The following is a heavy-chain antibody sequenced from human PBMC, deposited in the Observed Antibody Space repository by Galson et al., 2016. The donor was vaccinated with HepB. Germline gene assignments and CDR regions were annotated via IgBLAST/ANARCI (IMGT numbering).Heavy chain of an antibody. CDR1: GYTFTGHY. D-gene: IGHD1-26*01. Sequence: SVKVSCKASGYTFTGHYMHWVRQAPGQGLEWMGWINPDSGVTSYAQKFQGRVTMTRDTSISTVYMELSGLKSDDTAIYYCARDRYSGSYYVGAFDIWGQGTMVTVS. CDR2: INPDSGVT. J-gene: IGHJ3*02. CDR3: ARDRYSGSYYVGAFDI. V-gene: IGHV1-2*02.